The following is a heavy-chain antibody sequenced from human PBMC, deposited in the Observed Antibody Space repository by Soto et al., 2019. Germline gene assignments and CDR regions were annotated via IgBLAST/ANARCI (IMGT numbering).Heavy chain of an antibody. CDR2: ISSTAGRTS. D-gene: IGHD3-10*01. V-gene: IGHV3-23*01. CDR1: GFTFNTYP. Sequence: SWGVLRLSCATSGFTFNTYPMTWVRQAPGKGLEWVSSISSTAGRTSSYADSVKGRFAISRDFSDNTVYLQMNNLRVDDTAVYFCAKGVLSFHYGMEVWGQGTTVTVSS. CDR3: AKGVLSFHYGMEV. J-gene: IGHJ6*02.